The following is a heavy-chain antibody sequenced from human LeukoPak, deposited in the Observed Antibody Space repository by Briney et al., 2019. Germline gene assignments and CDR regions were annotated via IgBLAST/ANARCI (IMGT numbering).Heavy chain of an antibody. CDR2: ISGSGSNT. Sequence: GGSLRLSCAASGFTFSSYAMSWVRQAPGKGLEWVSAISGSGSNTYYADSAKGGFTISRDNSKDTLYLQMNSLRVEDTAVYYCAKFSPYGGNSYWGQGTLVTVSS. J-gene: IGHJ4*02. D-gene: IGHD4-23*01. V-gene: IGHV3-23*01. CDR1: GFTFSSYA. CDR3: AKFSPYGGNSY.